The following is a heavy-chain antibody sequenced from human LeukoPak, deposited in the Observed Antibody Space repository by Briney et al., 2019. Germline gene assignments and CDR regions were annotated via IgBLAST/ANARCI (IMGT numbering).Heavy chain of an antibody. J-gene: IGHJ4*02. CDR2: INPSGGTT. D-gene: IGHD6-6*01. CDR3: ASDGSSARYYFDY. Sequence: ASVKVSCKASGYTFTSYYMHWVRQAPGQGLEWMGVINPSGGTTTYAQKFQGRVTMTRDTSTSTVYMELSSLRSEDTAVYYCASDGSSARYYFDYWGQGTLVTVSS. V-gene: IGHV1-46*01. CDR1: GYTFTSYY.